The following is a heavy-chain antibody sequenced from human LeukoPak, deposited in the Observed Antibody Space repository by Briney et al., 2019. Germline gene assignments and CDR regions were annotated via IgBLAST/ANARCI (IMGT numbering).Heavy chain of an antibody. CDR3: ARDYYDSSGYYVFDY. Sequence: SETLSPTCTVSGGSISSGDYYWNWIRQPPGKGLEWIGYIYYSGSTYYNPSLKSRVTISVDTSKNQFSLKLSSVTAADTAVYYCARDYYDSSGYYVFDYWGQGTLVTVFS. D-gene: IGHD3-22*01. V-gene: IGHV4-30-4*01. CDR2: IYYSGST. J-gene: IGHJ4*02. CDR1: GGSISSGDYY.